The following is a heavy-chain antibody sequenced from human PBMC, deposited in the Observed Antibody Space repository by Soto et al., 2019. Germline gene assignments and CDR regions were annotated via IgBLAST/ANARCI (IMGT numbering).Heavy chain of an antibody. V-gene: IGHV4-59*01. J-gene: IGHJ4*02. CDR2: IYYSGST. CDR1: GCSISSYY. D-gene: IGHD4-17*01. Sequence: SETLSLTCTVSGCSISSYYWSWIRQPPGKGLEWIGYIYYSGSTNYNPSLKSRVTISVDTSKNQFSLKLSSVTAADTAVYYCARGSTTEKVDSWGQGTLVTVS. CDR3: ARGSTTEKVDS.